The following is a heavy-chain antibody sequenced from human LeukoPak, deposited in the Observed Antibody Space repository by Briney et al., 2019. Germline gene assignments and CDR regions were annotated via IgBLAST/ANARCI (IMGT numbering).Heavy chain of an antibody. CDR2: ISKSSTYI. J-gene: IGHJ4*02. D-gene: IGHD3-10*01. V-gene: IGHV3-21*06. CDR3: ARGSGVHY. Sequence: GGSLRLSCEASGFTFRTYSMNWVRQAPGKGLEWVSSISKSSTYIYYADSVRGRFTISRDNVNNTLYLHMNSLGVEDTAVYYCARGSGVHYWGQGTLVIVSS. CDR1: GFTFRTYS.